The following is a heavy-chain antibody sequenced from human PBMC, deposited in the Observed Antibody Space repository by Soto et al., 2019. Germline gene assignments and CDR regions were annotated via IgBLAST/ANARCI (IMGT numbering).Heavy chain of an antibody. CDR3: ARETPEYSSSSYFDY. J-gene: IGHJ4*02. V-gene: IGHV1-3*01. CDR2: INAGNGNT. CDR1: GYTFTSYA. Sequence: ASVKVSCKASGYTFTSYAMHWVRQAPGQRLEWMGWINAGNGNTKYSQKFQGRVTITRDTSASTAYMELSSLRSEDTAVYYCARETPEYSSSSYFDYWGQGTLVTVSS. D-gene: IGHD6-6*01.